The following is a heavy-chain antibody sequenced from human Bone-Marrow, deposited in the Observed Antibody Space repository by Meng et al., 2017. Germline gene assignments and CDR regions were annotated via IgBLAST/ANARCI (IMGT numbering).Heavy chain of an antibody. CDR2: ISGYNGNT. CDR3: ARDGNGRDTWSWFDP. V-gene: IGHV1-18*01. D-gene: IGHD2-8*01. Sequence: ASVKVSCKASGYTFTSYGISWLRQAPGQGPEWMGWISGYNGNTKYAQMLQGRVTMTTDTSTNTAYMELRNLRSDDTAVYYCARDGNGRDTWSWFDPWAQGSLVTVSS. J-gene: IGHJ5*02. CDR1: GYTFTSYG.